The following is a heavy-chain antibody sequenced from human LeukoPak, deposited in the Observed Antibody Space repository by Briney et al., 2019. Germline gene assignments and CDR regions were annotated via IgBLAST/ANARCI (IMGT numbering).Heavy chain of an antibody. V-gene: IGHV3-23*01. CDR3: AKNIGLLEWLSDY. CDR2: ISGSGGST. CDR1: GFTFSSYA. D-gene: IGHD3-3*01. Sequence: HPGGSLRLSCAASGFTFSSYAMSWVRQAPGRGLEWVSAISGSGGSTYYADSVKGRFTTSRDNSKNTLYLQMNSLRAEDTAVYYCAKNIGLLEWLSDYWGQGTLVTVSS. J-gene: IGHJ4*02.